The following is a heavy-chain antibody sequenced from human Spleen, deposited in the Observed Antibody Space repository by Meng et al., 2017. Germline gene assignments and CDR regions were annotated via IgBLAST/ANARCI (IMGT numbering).Heavy chain of an antibody. Sequence: GESLKISCAASGFIFSKHAMHWVRQAPGKGLEGVATISYDGSIKYYADSVKGRFTISRENTKNTLFLQMNSLRGDDTAVYYCARGPEYYYDSSGTDDYWGQGTLVTVSS. CDR2: ISYDGSIK. CDR1: GFIFSKHA. J-gene: IGHJ4*02. D-gene: IGHD3-22*01. V-gene: IGHV3-30*01. CDR3: ARGPEYYYDSSGTDDY.